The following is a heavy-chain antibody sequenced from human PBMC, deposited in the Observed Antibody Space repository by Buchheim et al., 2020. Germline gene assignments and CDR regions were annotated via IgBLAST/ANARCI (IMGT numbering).Heavy chain of an antibody. V-gene: IGHV1-46*01. D-gene: IGHD3-10*01. CDR3: AREDVSGSSQNSYYFDY. CDR2: INPNDGDT. CDR1: GYSFTHYY. J-gene: IGHJ4*02. Sequence: QVQLVQSGAEVKKPGASVKVSCKTSGYSFTHYYMHWVREAPGQGLEWMGIINPNDGDTRYAQKFQGRVSMTRDTSTRPVFMDLSSLRSEDTAVYYCAREDVSGSSQNSYYFDYWGQGTL.